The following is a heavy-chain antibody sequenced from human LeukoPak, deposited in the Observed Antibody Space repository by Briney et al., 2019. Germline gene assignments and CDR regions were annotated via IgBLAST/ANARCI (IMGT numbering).Heavy chain of an antibody. CDR3: AKGRGYSYGYPLDY. CDR2: INSDGSST. V-gene: IGHV3-74*01. Sequence: GGSLRLSCAASGFSFSNYWMHWVRQAPGKGLVWVSRINSDGSSTTYADSVKGRFTISRDNAKNSLYLQMNSLRAEDMALYYCAKGRGYSYGYPLDYWGQGTLVTVSS. J-gene: IGHJ4*02. CDR1: GFSFSNYW. D-gene: IGHD5-18*01.